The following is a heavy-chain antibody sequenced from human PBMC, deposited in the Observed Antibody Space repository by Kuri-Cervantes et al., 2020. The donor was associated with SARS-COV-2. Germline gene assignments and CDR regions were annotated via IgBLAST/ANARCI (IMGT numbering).Heavy chain of an antibody. J-gene: IGHJ6*02. D-gene: IGHD3-3*01. V-gene: IGHV4-30-4*01. CDR3: ARESSYITIFGVVTRYGMDV. Sequence: CTFSGGSISCGDYYWSWIRQPPGKGLEWIGYIYYSGSTYYNPSLKSRVTISVDTSKNQFSLKLSSVTAADTAVYYCARESSYITIFGVVTRYGMDVWGQGTTVTVSS. CDR2: IYYSGST. CDR1: GGSISCGDYY.